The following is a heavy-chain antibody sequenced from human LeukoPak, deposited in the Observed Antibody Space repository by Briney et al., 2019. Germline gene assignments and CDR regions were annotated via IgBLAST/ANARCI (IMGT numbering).Heavy chain of an antibody. CDR2: RSSDGNSK. V-gene: IGHV3-30*14. Sequence: GGPLRLSCAGTGFTFSTYWVRQAPGKGLEWVATRSSDGNSKNYADSVKGRFTISRDNSKNTLYLQMNSLRAEDTAVYYCARRAGAYSHPYDYWGQGTLVTVSS. D-gene: IGHD4/OR15-4a*01. CDR1: GFTFSTY. CDR3: ARRAGAYSHPYDY. J-gene: IGHJ4*02.